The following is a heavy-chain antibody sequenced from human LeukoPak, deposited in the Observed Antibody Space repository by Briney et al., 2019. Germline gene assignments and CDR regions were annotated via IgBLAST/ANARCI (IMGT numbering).Heavy chain of an antibody. Sequence: GRSLRLSCAASGFTFSSYAMHWVRQAPGKGLEWVSAISGSGGSTYYADSVKGRFTISRDNSKNTLYLQMNSLRAEDTAVYYCAKVVPSGSYFSYWGQGTLVTVSS. V-gene: IGHV3-23*01. D-gene: IGHD1-26*01. CDR1: GFTFSSYA. J-gene: IGHJ4*02. CDR3: AKVVPSGSYFSY. CDR2: ISGSGGST.